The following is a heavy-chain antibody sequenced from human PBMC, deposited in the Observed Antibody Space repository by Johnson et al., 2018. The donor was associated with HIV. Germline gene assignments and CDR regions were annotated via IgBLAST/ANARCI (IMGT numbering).Heavy chain of an antibody. CDR3: AKAIGGHDAFDI. CDR1: GFTLRSYA. Sequence: QMLLVESGGGVVQPGRSMRLSCGASGFTLRSYAMHWVRQAPGKGLEWVAVISDDGNNKYYADSVKGRFTISRDNSKNTLYLQMNSLRVEDTAMYYCAKAIGGHDAFDIWGQGTMVTVSS. CDR2: ISDDGNNK. V-gene: IGHV3-30-3*01. D-gene: IGHD3-16*01. J-gene: IGHJ3*02.